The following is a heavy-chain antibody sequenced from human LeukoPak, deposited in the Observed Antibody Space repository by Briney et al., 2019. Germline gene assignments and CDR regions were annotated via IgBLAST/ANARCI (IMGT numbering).Heavy chain of an antibody. D-gene: IGHD3-16*02. CDR1: GFTSSIDA. CDR2: ISGSGGST. CDR3: AKAVGSDGFYYFDY. V-gene: IGHV3-23*01. Sequence: RGSLRHSCAPPGFTSSIDAMSSVRPAPGKGLEWVSAISGSGGSTYYADSVNGRFTISRDNSKNTLYLQMNSLRVEDTAVYYCAKAVGSDGFYYFDYWGQGTLATVSS. J-gene: IGHJ4*02.